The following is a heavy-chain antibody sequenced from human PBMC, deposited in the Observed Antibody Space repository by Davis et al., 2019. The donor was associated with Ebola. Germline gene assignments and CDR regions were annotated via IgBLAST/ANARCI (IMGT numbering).Heavy chain of an antibody. D-gene: IGHD3-3*01. Sequence: SETLSLTCTVSGDSISSGYYWGWIRQPPGKGLEWIGSIYHSGSTYYNPSLKSRVTISVDTSKNQFPLKLNSVTAADTAVYYGARDDFWGGYPYFNYGGQGTLVTVSS. CDR2: IYHSGST. CDR3: ARDDFWGGYPYFNY. J-gene: IGHJ4*02. CDR1: GDSISSGYY. V-gene: IGHV4-38-2*02.